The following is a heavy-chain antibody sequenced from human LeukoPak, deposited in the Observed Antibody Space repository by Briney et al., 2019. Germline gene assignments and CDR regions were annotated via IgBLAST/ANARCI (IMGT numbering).Heavy chain of an antibody. D-gene: IGHD3-16*01. J-gene: IGHJ1*01. Sequence: PGGSLRLSCAASGFTFNHYWMSWVRQAPGKRLEWLASIKQDGSQIYYVDSVKGRFTTSRDNAKYSLYLQMNSLRAEDTAVYYCARGIYDTDSLGLYFDHWGQGTLVTVSS. CDR2: IKQDGSQI. CDR3: ARGIYDTDSLGLYFDH. V-gene: IGHV3-7*01. CDR1: GFTFNHYW.